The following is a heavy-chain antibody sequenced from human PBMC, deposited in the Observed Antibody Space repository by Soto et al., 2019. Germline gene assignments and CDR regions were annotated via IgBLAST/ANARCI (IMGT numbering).Heavy chain of an antibody. Sequence: EVQLVESGGGLVQPGGSLRLSCATSGFILSDCAMNWVRQAPGKGLEWVSYISSSSSVIDYAVSVKGRFTVSRDNARNSLYLLMISLRAEDTAVYYCARDLSWGSNWYYYMDVWGKGTTVTVSS. CDR1: GFILSDCA. CDR3: ARDLSWGSNWYYYMDV. J-gene: IGHJ6*03. V-gene: IGHV3-48*01. D-gene: IGHD7-27*01. CDR2: ISSSSSVI.